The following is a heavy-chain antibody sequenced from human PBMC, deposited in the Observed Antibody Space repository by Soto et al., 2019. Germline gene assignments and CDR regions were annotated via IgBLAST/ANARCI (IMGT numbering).Heavy chain of an antibody. Sequence: SETLSLTCAVSGGSISSGGYSWSWIRQPPGKGLEWIGYIYHSGSTYYNPSLKSRVTISVDRSKNQFSLKLSSVTAADTAVYYCARAPTSLNAEYYYYYGMDVWGQGTTVTVSS. CDR2: IYHSGST. CDR3: ARAPTSLNAEYYYYYGMDV. CDR1: GGSISSGGYS. D-gene: IGHD1-1*01. J-gene: IGHJ6*02. V-gene: IGHV4-30-2*01.